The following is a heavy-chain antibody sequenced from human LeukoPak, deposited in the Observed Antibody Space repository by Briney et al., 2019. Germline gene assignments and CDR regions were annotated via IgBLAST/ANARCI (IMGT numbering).Heavy chain of an antibody. D-gene: IGHD2-2*01. V-gene: IGHV3-30-3*01. Sequence: GGSLRLSCAASGFTFSSYAMHWVRQAPGKGLEWVAVISFDGSNKYYADSVKGRFTISRDNSKNTLYLLMNSLRAEDTAVYYCAREVVPAAGLYYYGMDVWGQGTTVTVSS. CDR2: ISFDGSNK. CDR3: AREVVPAAGLYYYGMDV. CDR1: GFTFSSYA. J-gene: IGHJ6*02.